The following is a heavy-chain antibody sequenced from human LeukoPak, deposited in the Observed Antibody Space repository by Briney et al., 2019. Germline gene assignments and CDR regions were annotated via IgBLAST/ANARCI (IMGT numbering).Heavy chain of an antibody. Sequence: GGSLRLSCAASGFTFSRYSMHWVRQAPGKGLEWVALISYDGSNKYYADSVKGRFTISRDNSKNTLYLQMNSLRAEDTAVYYCAKAGYSSSWSLFDYWGQGTLVTVSS. CDR2: ISYDGSNK. D-gene: IGHD6-13*01. CDR1: GFTFSRYS. V-gene: IGHV3-30*04. CDR3: AKAGYSSSWSLFDY. J-gene: IGHJ4*02.